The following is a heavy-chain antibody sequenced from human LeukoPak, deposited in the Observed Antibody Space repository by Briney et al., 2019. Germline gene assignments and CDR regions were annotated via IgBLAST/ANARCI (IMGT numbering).Heavy chain of an antibody. CDR2: IYYSGST. V-gene: IGHV4-59*08. CDR3: ARRYRSHSSSWSYYFDY. J-gene: IGHJ4*02. CDR1: GGSISSYH. Sequence: SETLSLTCTVSGGSISSYHWSWIRQPPGKGLEWIGYIYYSGSTNYNPSLKSRVTISGDTSKNQFSLKLSSATAADTAVYYCARRYRSHSSSWSYYFDYWGQGTLVTVSS. D-gene: IGHD6-13*01.